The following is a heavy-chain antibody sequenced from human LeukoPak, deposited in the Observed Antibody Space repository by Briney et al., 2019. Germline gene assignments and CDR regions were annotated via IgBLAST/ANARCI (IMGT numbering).Heavy chain of an antibody. CDR1: GFTFSSYG. V-gene: IGHV3-30*18. J-gene: IGHJ6*02. Sequence: GGSLRLSCAASGFTFSSYGMHWVRQAPGKGLEWVAVISYDGSNKYYADSVKGRFTISRDNSKNTLYLQMNSLRAEDTAVYYCAKDRYYYDSSGYYRAYYYNYGMDVWGQGTTVTVSS. CDR2: ISYDGSNK. CDR3: AKDRYYYDSSGYYRAYYYNYGMDV. D-gene: IGHD3-22*01.